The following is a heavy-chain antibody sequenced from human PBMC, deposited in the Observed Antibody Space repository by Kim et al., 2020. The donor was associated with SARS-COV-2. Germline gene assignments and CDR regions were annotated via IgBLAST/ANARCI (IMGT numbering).Heavy chain of an antibody. D-gene: IGHD2-2*01. CDR1: GGSISSSSYY. Sequence: SETLSLTCTVSGGSISSSSYYWGWIRQPPGKGLEWIGSIYYSGSTYYNPSLKSRVTISVDTSKNQFSLKLSSVTAADTAVYYCVSGDIVVVPAAIPYYYYYGMDVWGQGTTVTVSS. CDR3: VSGDIVVVPAAIPYYYYYGMDV. V-gene: IGHV4-39*01. J-gene: IGHJ6*02. CDR2: IYYSGST.